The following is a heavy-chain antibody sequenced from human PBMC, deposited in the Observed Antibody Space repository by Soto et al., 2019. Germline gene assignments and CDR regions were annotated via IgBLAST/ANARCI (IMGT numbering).Heavy chain of an antibody. V-gene: IGHV3-7*01. CDR1: GFTFSTYW. J-gene: IGHJ4*02. Sequence: EVQLVESGGGLVQPGGSLRLSCAASGFTFSTYWMTWVRQVPGKGLEWVANIKHDGSEQYYVDSVRGRFINSRDNAQNSLYLQMNSLRAEDTAVYYCARETYYYDYWGQGTLVTVSS. CDR2: IKHDGSEQ. CDR3: ARETYYYDY.